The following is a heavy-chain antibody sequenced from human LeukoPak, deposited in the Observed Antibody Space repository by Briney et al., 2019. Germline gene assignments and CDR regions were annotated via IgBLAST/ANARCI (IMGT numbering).Heavy chain of an antibody. Sequence: PSETLSLTCAVYGGSFSGYYWSWIRQPPGKGLEWIGEINHSGSTNYNPSLKSRVTISVDTSKNQFSLKLSSVTAADTAVYYCARGGRIVVVPAARYWRTNWFDPWGQGTLVTVSS. CDR3: ARGGRIVVVPAARYWRTNWFDP. CDR2: INHSGST. V-gene: IGHV4-34*01. D-gene: IGHD2-2*01. CDR1: GGSFSGYY. J-gene: IGHJ5*02.